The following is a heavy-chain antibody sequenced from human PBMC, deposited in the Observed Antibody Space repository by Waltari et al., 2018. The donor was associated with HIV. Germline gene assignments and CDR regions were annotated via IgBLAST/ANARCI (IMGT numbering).Heavy chain of an antibody. Sequence: QVQLQESGPGLVKSSETLSLTCTVSGGSISSYYWSWIRQPAGTGLEWIGRIYTSGSTNYNPSLKSRVTMSVDTSKNQFSLKLSSVTAADTAVYYCARDGRYYGSGSRYYYYGMDVWGQGTTVTVSS. V-gene: IGHV4-4*07. CDR2: IYTSGST. J-gene: IGHJ6*02. CDR1: GGSISSYY. CDR3: ARDGRYYGSGSRYYYYGMDV. D-gene: IGHD3-10*01.